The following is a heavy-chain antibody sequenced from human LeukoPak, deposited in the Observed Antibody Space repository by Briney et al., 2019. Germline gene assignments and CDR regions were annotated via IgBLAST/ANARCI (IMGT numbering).Heavy chain of an antibody. J-gene: IGHJ5*02. CDR1: GFTFSSYA. V-gene: IGHV3-23*01. D-gene: IGHD3-16*01. Sequence: GGSLRLSCAASGFTFSSYAMSWVRQAPGKGLEWVSAISGSGGSTYYADSVKGRFTISRDNSKNTLYLQMNSLRAEDTAVYYCAKTRGAAIRGGEDWFDPWGQGTLVTVSS. CDR3: AKTRGAAIRGGEDWFDP. CDR2: ISGSGGST.